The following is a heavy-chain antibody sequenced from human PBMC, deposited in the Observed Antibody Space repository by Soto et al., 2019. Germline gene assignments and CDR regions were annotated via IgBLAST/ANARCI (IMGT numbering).Heavy chain of an antibody. CDR2: IYYRGST. D-gene: IGHD5-18*01. V-gene: IGHV4-59*01. Sequence: SETLSLTCTVSGGSISSYYWSWIRQPPGKGLEWIGYIYYRGSTNYNPSLKSRVTISVDTSKNQFSLKLSSVTAAVTAVYYCARDRLGYYYFDYWGQGTLVTVSS. CDR3: ARDRLGYYYFDY. J-gene: IGHJ4*02. CDR1: GGSISSYY.